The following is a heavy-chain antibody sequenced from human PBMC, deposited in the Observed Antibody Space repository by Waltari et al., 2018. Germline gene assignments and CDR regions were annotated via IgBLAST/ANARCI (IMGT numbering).Heavy chain of an antibody. CDR1: GGTFSSYA. J-gene: IGHJ1*01. D-gene: IGHD1-26*01. CDR3: ATGEKGSYLEYFQH. V-gene: IGHV1-69*10. Sequence: QVQLVQSGAEVKKPGSSVKVSCKASGGTFSSYAISWVRQAPGQGLEWMVGIIPIVGTSNYAQKFQVRVTMTEDTSTDTAYMELSSLRSEDTAVYYCATGEKGSYLEYFQHWGQGTLVTVSS. CDR2: IIPIVGTS.